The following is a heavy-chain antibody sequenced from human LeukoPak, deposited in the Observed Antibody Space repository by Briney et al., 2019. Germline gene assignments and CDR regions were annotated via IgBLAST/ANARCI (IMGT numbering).Heavy chain of an antibody. V-gene: IGHV1-69*04. CDR1: GGTFSSYA. CDR3: ARDSLMRYNWNYVAEFDY. CDR2: IIPIFGIA. J-gene: IGHJ4*02. D-gene: IGHD1-7*01. Sequence: SVKVSCKASGGTFSSYAMSWVRQAPGQGLEWMGRIIPIFGIANYAQKFQGRVTITADKSTSTAYMELSSLRSEDTAVYYCARDSLMRYNWNYVAEFDYWGQGTLVTVSS.